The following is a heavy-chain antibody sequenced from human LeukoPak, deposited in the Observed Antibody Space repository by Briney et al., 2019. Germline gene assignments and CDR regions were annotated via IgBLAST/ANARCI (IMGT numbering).Heavy chain of an antibody. CDR3: ARCPRGVAVADWFDP. D-gene: IGHD6-19*01. V-gene: IGHV4-39*01. J-gene: IGHJ5*02. CDR1: GGSISSSSYY. Sequence: SETLSLTCTVSGGSISSSSYYWGWIRQPPGKGLEWIGSIYCSGSTYYNPSLKSRVTISVDTSKNQFSLKLSSVTAADTAVYYCARCPRGVAVADWFDPWGQGTLVTVSS. CDR2: IYCSGST.